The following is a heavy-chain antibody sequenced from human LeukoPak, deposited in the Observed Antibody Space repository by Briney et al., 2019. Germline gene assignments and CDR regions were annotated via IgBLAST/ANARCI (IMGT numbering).Heavy chain of an antibody. J-gene: IGHJ6*03. CDR3: TTSSYSSGLHYYYYYYMHV. CDR1: GFTFSNAW. Sequence: GGSLRLSCAASGFTFSNAWMNWVRQAPGKGLEWVGRIKSTTDGGTTDYAAPVKGRFTISREDSESTLFLQMNSLKIEDTAVYYCTTSSYSSGLHYYYYYYMHVWGKGTTVTVSS. V-gene: IGHV3-15*01. CDR2: IKSTTDGGTT. D-gene: IGHD6-19*01.